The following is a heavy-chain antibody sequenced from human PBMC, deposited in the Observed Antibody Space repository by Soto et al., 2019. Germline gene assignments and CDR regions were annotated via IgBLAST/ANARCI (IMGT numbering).Heavy chain of an antibody. Sequence: QITLKESGPTLVKPTQTLTLTCTFSGFSLSTGTVGVGWIRQPPGKALEWLALIYWNDDKRYSPSLKGRLTITKDTSKNQVVLTMTNMDPVDTATYYCARRQSYGDYEPPFDYWGQGTPVTVSS. J-gene: IGHJ4*02. CDR1: GFSLSTGTVG. CDR3: ARRQSYGDYEPPFDY. V-gene: IGHV2-5*01. D-gene: IGHD4-17*01. CDR2: IYWNDDK.